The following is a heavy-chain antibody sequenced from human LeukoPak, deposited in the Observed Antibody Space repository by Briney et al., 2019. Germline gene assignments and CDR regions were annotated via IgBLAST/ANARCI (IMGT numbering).Heavy chain of an antibody. CDR3: ARVPMVRGVSDYYYYYYMDV. J-gene: IGHJ6*03. D-gene: IGHD3-10*01. CDR2: IKQDGSEK. Sequence: GGSLRLSCAASGFTFSSYWMSWVRQAPGKGLEWVANIKQDGSEKYYVDSVKGRFTISRDNAKNSLYLQMNSLRAEDTAVYYCARVPMVRGVSDYYYYYYMDVWGKGTTVTVSS. CDR1: GFTFSSYW. V-gene: IGHV3-7*01.